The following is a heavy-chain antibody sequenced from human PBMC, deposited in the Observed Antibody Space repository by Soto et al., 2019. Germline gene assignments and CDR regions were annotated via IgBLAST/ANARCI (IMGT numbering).Heavy chain of an antibody. D-gene: IGHD6-13*01. CDR3: ARRQISPTTRGAASAIGGMDV. CDR2: IWNDGNGY. Sequence: QVQLVESGGGVVQPGRSLRLSCAASGFNFNNYGMHWVRQAPGTGLEWVAVIWNDGNGYYYANSVKGRFTISRDNSKNTLYLQMSSLRAEDTAVYYCARRQISPTTRGAASAIGGMDVWGRGTTVTVSS. J-gene: IGHJ6*02. CDR1: GFNFNNYG. V-gene: IGHV3-33*01.